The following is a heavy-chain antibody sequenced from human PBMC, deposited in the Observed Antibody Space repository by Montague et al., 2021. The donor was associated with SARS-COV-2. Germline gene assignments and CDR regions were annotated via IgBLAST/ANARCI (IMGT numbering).Heavy chain of an antibody. Sequence: SETLSLTCTVTGVPISGSSDYWGWIRQSPGKGLEWIASVYYSGXTXYXXSLKSRLTISVDTSKNQFSLKLNSVTAADTALYYCARREYSYGWGDWGQGTLVTVSS. CDR3: ARREYSYGWGD. D-gene: IGHD5-18*01. CDR1: GVPISGSSDY. J-gene: IGHJ4*02. V-gene: IGHV4-39*01. CDR2: VYYSGXT.